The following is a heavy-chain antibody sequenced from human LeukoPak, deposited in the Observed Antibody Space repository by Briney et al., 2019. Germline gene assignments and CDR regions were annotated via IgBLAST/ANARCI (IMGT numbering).Heavy chain of an antibody. Sequence: PGGSLRLSCVASGFTFSDYYMTWIRQAPGKGLEWVSYISSSSSYIKYADSVKGRFTVSRDNAKHAVYLQMNSLRVEDTAVYYCARDRGYDSHYLGYWGQGTLVTVSS. CDR3: ARDRGYDSHYLGY. CDR1: GFTFSDYY. J-gene: IGHJ4*02. CDR2: ISSSSSYI. V-gene: IGHV3-11*05. D-gene: IGHD5-12*01.